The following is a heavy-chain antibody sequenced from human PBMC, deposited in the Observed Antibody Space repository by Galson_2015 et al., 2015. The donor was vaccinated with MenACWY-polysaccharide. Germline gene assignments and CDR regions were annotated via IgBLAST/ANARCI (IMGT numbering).Heavy chain of an antibody. V-gene: IGHV3-30-3*01. CDR3: ARGVRFFARSHY. J-gene: IGHJ4*02. CDR1: GFTFNTFA. Sequence: SLRLSCAGSGFTFNTFAMNWVRQAPGKGLEWVALISYDGSNKYHADSVKGRFTISRNNSKNTVYLQMDSLRPEDTALYYCARGVRFFARSHYWGQGAQVTVSS. CDR2: ISYDGSNK. D-gene: IGHD3-10*01.